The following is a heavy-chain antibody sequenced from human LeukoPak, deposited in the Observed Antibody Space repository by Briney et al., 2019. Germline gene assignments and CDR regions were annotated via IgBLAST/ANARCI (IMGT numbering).Heavy chain of an antibody. CDR1: GYTFTGYY. Sequence: ASVKVSCKASGYTFTGYYMQWVRQAPGQGHERMGWINPNSGGTNYAQKFQCRVTMTRDTSISTAYMGLSRLRSDDTAVYYCATRDSSGYTDYFYYYIDVWGKGTTVTVSS. CDR2: INPNSGGT. D-gene: IGHD3-22*01. J-gene: IGHJ6*03. V-gene: IGHV1-2*02. CDR3: ATRDSSGYTDYFYYYIDV.